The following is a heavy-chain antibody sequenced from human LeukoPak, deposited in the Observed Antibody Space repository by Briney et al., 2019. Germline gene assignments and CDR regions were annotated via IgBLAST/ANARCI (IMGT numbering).Heavy chain of an antibody. Sequence: GGSLRLSCAASGFTFSSYSMNWVRQAPGKGLEWVSTISGSGGSTYYADSVKGRFTISRDNSYNTLYLQMNSLRAEDTAVYYCAKTAMSDSSGYYFEYWGQGTLVTVSS. CDR1: GFTFSSYS. J-gene: IGHJ4*02. CDR3: AKTAMSDSSGYYFEY. CDR2: ISGSGGST. D-gene: IGHD3-22*01. V-gene: IGHV3-23*01.